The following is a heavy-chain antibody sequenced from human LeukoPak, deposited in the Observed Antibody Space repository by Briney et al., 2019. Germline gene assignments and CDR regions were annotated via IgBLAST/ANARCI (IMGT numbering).Heavy chain of an antibody. J-gene: IGHJ4*02. CDR3: ARDLLNPRVGATSLDY. D-gene: IGHD1-26*01. Sequence: GGSLRLSCAASGFTFSSYSMNWVRQAPGKGLEWVSYISSSSSTIYYADSVKGRFTISRDNAKNSLYLQMNSLRAEDTAVYYCARDLLNPRVGATSLDYWGQGTLVTVSS. CDR2: ISSSSSTI. CDR1: GFTFSSYS. V-gene: IGHV3-48*01.